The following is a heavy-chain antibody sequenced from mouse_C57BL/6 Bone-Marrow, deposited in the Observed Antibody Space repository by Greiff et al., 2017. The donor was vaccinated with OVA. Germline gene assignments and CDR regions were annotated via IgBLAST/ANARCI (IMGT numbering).Heavy chain of an antibody. CDR2: IYPRSGNT. V-gene: IGHV1-81*01. CDR3: AREGAY. CDR1: GYTFTSYG. J-gene: IGHJ3*01. Sequence: VKLQESGAELARPGASVKLSCKASGYTFTSYGISWVKQRTGQGLEWIGEIYPRSGNTYYNEKFKGKATLTVDKSSSTAYMELRSLTSEDSAVYFCAREGAYWGQGTLVTVSA.